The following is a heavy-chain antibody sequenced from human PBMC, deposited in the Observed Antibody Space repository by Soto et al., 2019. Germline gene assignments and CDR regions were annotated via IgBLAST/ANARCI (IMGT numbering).Heavy chain of an antibody. Sequence: EVQLVESGGGLVQPGGSLKLSCGASGFTFSTYWMSWDRQAPGKGLEWVANIKQDGSEKYYVDSVRGRFTLSRDNAKNSLYLLMNSLRAEDTAVYYCARDRPRGSISGWYPGASPYYFDSWDQGTLVTVSS. CDR2: IKQDGSEK. J-gene: IGHJ4*02. CDR3: ARDRPRGSISGWYPGASPYYFDS. D-gene: IGHD6-19*01. V-gene: IGHV3-7*01. CDR1: GFTFSTYW.